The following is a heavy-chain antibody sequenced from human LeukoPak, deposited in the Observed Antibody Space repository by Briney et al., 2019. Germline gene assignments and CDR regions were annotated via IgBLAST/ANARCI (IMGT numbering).Heavy chain of an antibody. J-gene: IGHJ4*02. Sequence: GGSLRLSCAASGFRFDEYGMSWVRQAPGKGLEWVSTINWNGGSTDYADSVKGRFTISRDNAKNSLYLQMNSLRAEDTAVYYCARGAYYYDSSGYYDWGQGTLVTVSS. CDR2: INWNGGST. V-gene: IGHV3-20*04. D-gene: IGHD3-22*01. CDR1: GFRFDEYG. CDR3: ARGAYYYDSSGYYD.